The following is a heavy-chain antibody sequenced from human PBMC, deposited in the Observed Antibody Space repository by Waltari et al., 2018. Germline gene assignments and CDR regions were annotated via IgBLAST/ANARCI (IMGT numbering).Heavy chain of an antibody. CDR3: TRETITGTYEEN. Sequence: HWVRQASGKGLEWVARIRCKPYNYATAYAASLKGKIAVSRDDSKNTAYLQIDGLKTEDTAVYYCTRETITGTYEENWGQGTLVTVSS. CDR2: IRCKPYNYAT. D-gene: IGHD1-26*01. V-gene: IGHV3-73*01. J-gene: IGHJ4*02.